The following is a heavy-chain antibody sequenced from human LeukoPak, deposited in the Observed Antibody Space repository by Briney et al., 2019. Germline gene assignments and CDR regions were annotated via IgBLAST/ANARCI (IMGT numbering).Heavy chain of an antibody. D-gene: IGHD4-17*01. CDR2: INPNSGST. CDR3: ARYSTVTVYYFDY. CDR1: GYTFTGYY. J-gene: IGHJ4*02. Sequence: ASVKVSCKASGYTFTGYYIHWVRQAPGQGLEWMGWINPNSGSTNYAQKLQGRVTMTRDTSISTAYMELSRLRSDDTAVYYCARYSTVTVYYFDYWGQGTLVTVSS. V-gene: IGHV1-2*02.